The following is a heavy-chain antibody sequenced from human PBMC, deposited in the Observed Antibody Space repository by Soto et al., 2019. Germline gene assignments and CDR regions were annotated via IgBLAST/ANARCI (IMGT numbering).Heavy chain of an antibody. CDR1: GDTFINYA. Sequence: QVQLVQSAAKEKKPGSSVKISFKASGDTFINYAFSWMRQAPGQGLEWIGGIVPMSGGPNSAQKFHDRVTITADRSTGTVSMHLSTLTPDDTAVYYCARVGIRLIPADLGGGYHFQGLDVWGQGTKVTVS. D-gene: IGHD2-8*01. V-gene: IGHV1-69*01. J-gene: IGHJ6*02. CDR2: IVPMSGGP. CDR3: ARVGIRLIPADLGGGYHFQGLDV.